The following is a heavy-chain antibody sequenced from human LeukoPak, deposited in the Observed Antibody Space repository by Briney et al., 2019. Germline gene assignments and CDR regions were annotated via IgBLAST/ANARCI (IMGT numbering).Heavy chain of an antibody. J-gene: IGHJ4*02. CDR2: ISWNSAYI. D-gene: IGHD5-12*01. Sequence: GRSLRLSCAASGFTFHHYAIHWVRQVPGKGLEWVSGISWNSAYIGYADSVKGRFTISRDNAKSSVYLQMNSLRAEDTALYYCAKDKAPLYSGYDWDLDFWGQGTMVTVSS. V-gene: IGHV3-9*01. CDR3: AKDKAPLYSGYDWDLDF. CDR1: GFTFHHYA.